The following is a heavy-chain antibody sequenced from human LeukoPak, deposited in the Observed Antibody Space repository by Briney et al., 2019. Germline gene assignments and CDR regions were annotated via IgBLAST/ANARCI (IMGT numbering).Heavy chain of an antibody. CDR3: ARGLTTVTSLASY. CDR2: ISGSGSGA. Sequence: GGSLRLSCAASGFTFSDYYMNWIRQAPGKGLEWVLYISGSGSGANYADSVKGRFTISRDNAKNSLYLQMNSLGAEDTAMYYCARGLTTVTSLASYWGQGTLVTVSS. CDR1: GFTFSDYY. J-gene: IGHJ4*02. D-gene: IGHD4-17*01. V-gene: IGHV3-11*03.